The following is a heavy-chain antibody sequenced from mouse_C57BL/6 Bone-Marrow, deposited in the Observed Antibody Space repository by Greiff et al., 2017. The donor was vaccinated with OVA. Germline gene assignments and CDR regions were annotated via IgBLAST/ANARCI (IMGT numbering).Heavy chain of an antibody. J-gene: IGHJ1*03. V-gene: IGHV1-81*01. CDR2: IYPRSGNT. Sequence: QVQLQQSGAELARPGASVKLSCKASGYTFTSYGISWVKQRTGQGLEWIGEIYPRSGNTYYNEKFKGKATLTADKSSSTAYMGLRRLKSEDSEVYFCARYNCYWYFDDWGTGTTVTVSS. D-gene: IGHD1-3*01. CDR1: GYTFTSYG. CDR3: ARYNCYWYFDD.